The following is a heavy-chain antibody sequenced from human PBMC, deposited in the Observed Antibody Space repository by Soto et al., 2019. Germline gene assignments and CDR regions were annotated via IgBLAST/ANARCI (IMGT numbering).Heavy chain of an antibody. Sequence: GASVKVSCKVSGYTLTELSMHWVRQAPGKGLEWMGGFDPEDGETIYSQKFQGRVTMTEDTSTDTAYMELSSLRSEDTAVYYCATDRMEIAVAGTSNWFDPWGQGTLVTVSS. CDR3: ATDRMEIAVAGTSNWFDP. CDR1: GYTLTELS. CDR2: FDPEDGET. D-gene: IGHD6-19*01. J-gene: IGHJ5*02. V-gene: IGHV1-24*01.